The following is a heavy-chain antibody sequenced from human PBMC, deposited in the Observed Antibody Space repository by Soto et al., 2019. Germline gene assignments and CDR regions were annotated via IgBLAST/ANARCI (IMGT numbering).Heavy chain of an antibody. V-gene: IGHV3-33*01. Sequence: QVQLVESGGGVVQPGRSLRLSCAASGFTFSSYGMHWVRQAPGKGLEWVAVIWYDGSNKYYADSVKGRFTISRDNSKNTLYLQMNNLRAEDTAVYYCAIDGLRWDNWFDPWGQGTLVTVSS. CDR2: IWYDGSNK. CDR1: GFTFSSYG. J-gene: IGHJ5*02. D-gene: IGHD4-17*01. CDR3: AIDGLRWDNWFDP.